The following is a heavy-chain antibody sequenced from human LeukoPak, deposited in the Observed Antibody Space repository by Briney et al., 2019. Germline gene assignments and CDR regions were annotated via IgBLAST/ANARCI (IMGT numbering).Heavy chain of an antibody. J-gene: IGHJ5*02. CDR2: IYYSGST. V-gene: IGHV4-39*01. CDR3: ASLPVWDWFGP. D-gene: IGHD1-26*01. CDR1: GGSISSSSYY. Sequence: SETLSLTCTVSGGSISSSSYYWGWIRQPAGKGLEWIGSIYYSGSTYYNPSLKSRVTISVDTSKNQFSLKLSSVTAADTAVYYCASLPVWDWFGPWGQGTLVTVSS.